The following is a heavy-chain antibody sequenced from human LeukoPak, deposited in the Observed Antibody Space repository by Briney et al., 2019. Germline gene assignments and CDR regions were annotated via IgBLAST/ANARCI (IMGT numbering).Heavy chain of an antibody. J-gene: IGHJ4*02. Sequence: SVKVSCKASGGTFISYAISWVRQAPGQGLEWMGRIIPIFGRANYAQKFQGRVTITTDESTSTAYMELSILRSEDTAVYYCALGIVGATTYYFDYWGRGTLVTVSS. CDR3: ALGIVGATTYYFDY. CDR2: IIPIFGRA. CDR1: GGTFISYA. V-gene: IGHV1-69*05. D-gene: IGHD1-26*01.